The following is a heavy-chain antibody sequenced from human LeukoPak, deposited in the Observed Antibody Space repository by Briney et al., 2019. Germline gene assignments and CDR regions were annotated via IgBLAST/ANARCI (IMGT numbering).Heavy chain of an antibody. V-gene: IGHV3-23*01. D-gene: IGHD3-10*01. J-gene: IGHJ6*03. CDR3: AKLGKTENHYGSGRFSYYYYMDV. Sequence: GGTLRLSCAASGFTFSSYGMSWVRQAPGKGLEWVSAVSGSGGSTYYADSVKGRFTISRDNSKNTLYLQMNSLRAEDTAVYYCAKLGKTENHYGSGRFSYYYYMDVWGKGTTVTISS. CDR2: VSGSGGST. CDR1: GFTFSSYG.